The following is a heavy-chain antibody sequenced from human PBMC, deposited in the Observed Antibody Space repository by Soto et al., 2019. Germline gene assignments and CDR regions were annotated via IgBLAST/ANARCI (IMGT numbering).Heavy chain of an antibody. Sequence: SETLSLTCTVSGGSISAYYWSWIRQPPGKALEWIGYIYYSGSTNYNPSLKSRVTISVDTSKNQFSLKLSSVTAADTAVYYCARLTVTTWYDHFDYWGQGTLVTVSS. D-gene: IGHD4-17*01. J-gene: IGHJ4*02. CDR3: ARLTVTTWYDHFDY. V-gene: IGHV4-59*08. CDR2: IYYSGST. CDR1: GGSISAYY.